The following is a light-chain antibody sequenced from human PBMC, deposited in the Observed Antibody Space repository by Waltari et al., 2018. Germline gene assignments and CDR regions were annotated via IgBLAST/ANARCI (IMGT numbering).Light chain of an antibody. CDR2: DAS. Sequence: EIVLTQSPGTLSLSPGERATLSCRASESIGRTLAWYQQKPGQPPRLLGYDASSRATGIPGRFSGSGSGTDFSLTISRLEPEDFAVYYCQKYGTRPATFGQGTKVEIK. J-gene: IGKJ1*01. V-gene: IGKV3-20*01. CDR3: QKYGTRPAT. CDR1: ESIGRT.